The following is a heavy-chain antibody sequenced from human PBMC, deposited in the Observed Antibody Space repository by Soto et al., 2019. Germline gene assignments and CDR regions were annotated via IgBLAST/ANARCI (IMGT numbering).Heavy chain of an antibody. V-gene: IGHV1-2*04. CDR3: ARDESTPVTTDPQH. CDR2: INPKSGGT. Sequence: ASVKVSCKASGYTFTGYYIHWVRQAPGQGLEWIGWINPKSGGTYYAQNFQGWVTMARDTSISTAYMELSRLKSDDTAVYYCARDESTPVTTDPQHWGQGTLVTVSS. J-gene: IGHJ1*01. D-gene: IGHD4-17*01. CDR1: GYTFTGYY.